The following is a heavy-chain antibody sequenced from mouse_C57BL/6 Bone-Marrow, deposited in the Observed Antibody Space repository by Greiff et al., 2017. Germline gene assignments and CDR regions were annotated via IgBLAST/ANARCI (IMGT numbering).Heavy chain of an antibody. CDR1: GYTFTSYW. CDR2: IDPSDSYT. CDR3: ARDYYGSSYEYYAMDY. J-gene: IGHJ4*01. D-gene: IGHD1-1*01. V-gene: IGHV1-50*01. Sequence: VQLQQPGAELVKPGASVKLSCKASGYTFTSYWMQWVKQRPGQGLEWIGEIDPSDSYTNYNQKFKGKATVTVDTSSSTAYMQLSSLTSEDSAVYYCARDYYGSSYEYYAMDYWGQGTSVTVSS.